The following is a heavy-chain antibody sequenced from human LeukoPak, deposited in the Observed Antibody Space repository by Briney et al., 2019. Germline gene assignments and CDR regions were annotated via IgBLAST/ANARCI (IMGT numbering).Heavy chain of an antibody. V-gene: IGHV3-33*01. CDR1: GFTFSSYG. CDR2: IWYDGSNK. D-gene: IGHD6-19*01. CDR3: AGDGVAGAGHDY. J-gene: IGHJ4*02. Sequence: PGGSLRLSCAASGFTFSSYGMHWVRQAPGKGLEWVAVIWYDGSNKYYADSVKGRFTISRDNSKNTLYLQMNSLRAEDTAVYYCAGDGVAGAGHDYWGQGTLVTVSS.